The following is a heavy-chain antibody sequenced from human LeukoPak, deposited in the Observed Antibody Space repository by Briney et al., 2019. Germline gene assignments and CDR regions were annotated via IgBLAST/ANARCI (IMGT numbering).Heavy chain of an antibody. CDR2: IYSGGST. CDR1: GFTVSSNY. V-gene: IGHV3-53*01. Sequence: GGSLRLSCAASGFTVSSNYMSWVRQAPGKGLEWVSVIYSGGSTYYADSVKGRFTISRDNSKNTLYLQMNSLRAEDTAVYYCSRHPAYYYYYMDVWGKGTTVTISS. J-gene: IGHJ6*03. CDR3: SRHPAYYYYYMDV.